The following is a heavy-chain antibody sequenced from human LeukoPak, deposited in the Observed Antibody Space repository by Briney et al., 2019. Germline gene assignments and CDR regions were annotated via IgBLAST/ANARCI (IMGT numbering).Heavy chain of an antibody. CDR3: ARDHNWGFDY. Sequence: GGSLRLSCAASGFSFSSYSLNWVRQAPGKGLEWVSYIRRSDGLIYYADSGKGRFTISTDNAKNSLYLQMNSLRVEDTAVYYCARDHNWGFDYWGQGTLVTVSS. V-gene: IGHV3-48*01. CDR2: IRRSDGLI. CDR1: GFSFSSYS. D-gene: IGHD7-27*01. J-gene: IGHJ4*02.